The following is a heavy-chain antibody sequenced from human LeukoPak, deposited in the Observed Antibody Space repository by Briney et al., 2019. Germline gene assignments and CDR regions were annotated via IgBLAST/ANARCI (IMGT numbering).Heavy chain of an antibody. Sequence: SETLSLICTVSGGSLSGHYWTWIRQPPGKGLEWIGQIHYSGRPDYNPSLKSRVTISVGTSKNQLSLKVNSVTGADTAVYFCSRFGFDYDMDVWGQGTTVTVSS. CDR2: IHYSGRP. D-gene: IGHD3-16*01. V-gene: IGHV4-59*11. CDR3: SRFGFDYDMDV. J-gene: IGHJ6*02. CDR1: GGSLSGHY.